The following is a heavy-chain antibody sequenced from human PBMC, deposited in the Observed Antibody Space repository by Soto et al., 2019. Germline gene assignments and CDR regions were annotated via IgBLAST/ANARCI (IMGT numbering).Heavy chain of an antibody. Sequence: EVQLVESGGGLVQPGGSLRLSCAASGSTFSSYSMNWVRQAPGKGLEWVSYISSSSSTIYYADSVKGRFTISRDNAKNPLYLQMNSLRAEDTAVYYCARANYYGSPGDFDYWGQGTLVTVSS. J-gene: IGHJ4*02. CDR1: GSTFSSYS. CDR2: ISSSSSTI. CDR3: ARANYYGSPGDFDY. V-gene: IGHV3-48*01. D-gene: IGHD3-10*01.